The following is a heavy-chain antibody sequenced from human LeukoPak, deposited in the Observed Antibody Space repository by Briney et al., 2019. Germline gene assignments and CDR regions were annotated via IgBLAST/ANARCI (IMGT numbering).Heavy chain of an antibody. J-gene: IGHJ4*02. CDR3: ASGRPFDY. CDR1: GFTFSGYR. CDR2: IKQDGSEK. Sequence: TGGSLRLSCAASGFTFSGYRMNWVRQAPGKGLEWVAYIKQDGSEKYYVDFVKGRFTISRDNAKNSLYLQMNSLGAEDTAVYYCASGRPFDYWGQGTLVTVSS. D-gene: IGHD1-26*01. V-gene: IGHV3-7*01.